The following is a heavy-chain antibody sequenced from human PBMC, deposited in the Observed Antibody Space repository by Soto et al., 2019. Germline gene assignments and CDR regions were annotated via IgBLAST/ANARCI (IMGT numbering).Heavy chain of an antibody. Sequence: EVQLLESGGGLVQPGGSLRLSCAASGFTFSSYAMSWVRQAPGKGLEWVSAISGSGGSTYYADSVKGRFTISRDNSKNTLYLQMNSLRAEDTAVYYCAKDPRYCSGGSCYSVDLFDPWGQGTLVTVSS. CDR1: GFTFSSYA. V-gene: IGHV3-23*01. CDR2: ISGSGGST. J-gene: IGHJ5*02. CDR3: AKDPRYCSGGSCYSVDLFDP. D-gene: IGHD2-15*01.